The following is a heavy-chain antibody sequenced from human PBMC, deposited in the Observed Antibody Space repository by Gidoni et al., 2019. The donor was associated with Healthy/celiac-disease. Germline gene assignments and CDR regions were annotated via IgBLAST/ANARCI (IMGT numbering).Heavy chain of an antibody. CDR2: VIPIFGTA. J-gene: IGHJ6*02. D-gene: IGHD2-2*01. Sequence: QVQLVQSGAEVKKPGSSVKVSCKASGGTFRSYAIRWVRPAPGQGLEWMGGVIPIFGTANYAQKFQGRVTITADESTSTAYMELSSLRSEDTAVYYCARTGAVVVVPADMGHYYYYGMDVWGQGTTVTVSS. V-gene: IGHV1-69*01. CDR1: GGTFRSYA. CDR3: ARTGAVVVVPADMGHYYYYGMDV.